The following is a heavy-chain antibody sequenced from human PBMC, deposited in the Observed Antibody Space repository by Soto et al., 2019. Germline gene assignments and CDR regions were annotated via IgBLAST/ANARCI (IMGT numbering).Heavy chain of an antibody. Sequence: SQTLSLTCVISGDSVSSNSAAWNWIRQSPSRGLEWLGRTYYRSKWYNDYGVSVKSRITINPDTSKNQFSLQLNSVTPEATAVYYCARSPITASGTFCYWSQATQVTVCS. J-gene: IGHJ4*02. CDR1: GDSVSSNSAA. CDR3: ARSPITASGTFCY. CDR2: TYYRSKWYN. V-gene: IGHV6-1*01. D-gene: IGHD6-13*01.